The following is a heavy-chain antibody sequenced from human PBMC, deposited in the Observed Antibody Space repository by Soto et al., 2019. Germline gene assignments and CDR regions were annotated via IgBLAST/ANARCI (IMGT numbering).Heavy chain of an antibody. CDR1: GGSISSSSYY. CDR3: ARHVGLRYSGSYDPGDAFDI. D-gene: IGHD1-26*01. V-gene: IGHV4-39*01. CDR2: IYYSGST. Sequence: ASETLSLTCTVSGGSISSSSYYWGWIRQPPGKGLEWIGSIYYSGSTYYNPSLKSRVTISVDTSKNQFSLKLSSVTAADTAVYYCARHVGLRYSGSYDPGDAFDIWGQGTMVTV. J-gene: IGHJ3*02.